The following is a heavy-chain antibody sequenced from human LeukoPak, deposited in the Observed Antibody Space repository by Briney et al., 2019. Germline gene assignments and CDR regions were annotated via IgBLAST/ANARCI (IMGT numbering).Heavy chain of an antibody. CDR2: IYPGDSDT. V-gene: IGHV5-51*01. J-gene: IGHJ6*02. CDR3: ATIFGVEQNYYGMDV. CDR1: GYSFTSYW. Sequence: GESLKISRKGSGYSFTSYWIGWVRQMPGKGLEWMGIIYPGDSDTRYSPSFQGQVTISADKSISTAYLQWSSLKASDTAMYYCATIFGVEQNYYGMDVWGQGTTVTVSS. D-gene: IGHD3-3*01.